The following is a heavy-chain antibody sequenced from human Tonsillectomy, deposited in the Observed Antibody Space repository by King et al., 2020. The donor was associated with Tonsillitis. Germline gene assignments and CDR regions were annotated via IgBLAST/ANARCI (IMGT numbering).Heavy chain of an antibody. D-gene: IGHD4-17*01. Sequence: VQLVESGGGVVQPGGSLRLSCAASGFTFSSYGMHWVRQAPGKGLEWVAFIRYDGSNKYYADSVKGRFTISRDNSKNTLYLQMNSLRAEDTAVYYCAKDLRGWAWPSFDYWGQGTLVTVSS. J-gene: IGHJ4*02. CDR2: IRYDGSNK. V-gene: IGHV3-30*02. CDR3: AKDLRGWAWPSFDY. CDR1: GFTFSSYG.